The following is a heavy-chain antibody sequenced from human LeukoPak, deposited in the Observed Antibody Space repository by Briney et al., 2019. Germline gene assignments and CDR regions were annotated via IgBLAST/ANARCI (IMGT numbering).Heavy chain of an antibody. CDR3: ATSGTYRFDY. CDR2: ISGNGGYT. V-gene: IGHV3-23*01. D-gene: IGHD1-26*01. Sequence: GGSLRLSCEASGFTFSSYAMSWVRQAPGKGLEWASVISGNGGYTYSADSVKGRFTISRDNSKNTLYLQMNSLKDGDTAVYYCATSGTYRFDYWGQGTLVTVPS. CDR1: GFTFSSYA. J-gene: IGHJ4*02.